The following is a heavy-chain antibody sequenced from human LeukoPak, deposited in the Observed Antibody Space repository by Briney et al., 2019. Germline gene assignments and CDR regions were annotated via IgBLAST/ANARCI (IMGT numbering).Heavy chain of an antibody. Sequence: HPGGSLRLSCTDSGFTFGDYGMSWVRQAPGKGLEWVGLIRSKTYGGTTEHAASVKGRFTMSRDDSKSIAYLQMNSLKTEDTAVHYCTRVRGVIVEGFDYWGQGTLVTVSS. J-gene: IGHJ4*02. D-gene: IGHD3-10*01. CDR3: TRVRGVIVEGFDY. CDR1: GFTFGDYG. CDR2: IRSKTYGGTT. V-gene: IGHV3-49*04.